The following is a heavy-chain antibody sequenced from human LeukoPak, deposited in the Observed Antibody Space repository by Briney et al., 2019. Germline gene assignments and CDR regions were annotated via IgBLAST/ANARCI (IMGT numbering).Heavy chain of an antibody. CDR3: ARAYCSSTSCPPDRNYGMDV. CDR2: IIPIFGTA. J-gene: IGHJ6*02. V-gene: IGHV1-69*13. Sequence: GASVKVSCKASGGTFSSYAISWVRQAPGQGLEWMGGIIPIFGTANYAQKFQGRVTITADESTSTAYMELSSLRSEDTAVYYCARAYCSSTSCPPDRNYGMDVWGQGTTVTVSS. D-gene: IGHD2-2*01. CDR1: GGTFSSYA.